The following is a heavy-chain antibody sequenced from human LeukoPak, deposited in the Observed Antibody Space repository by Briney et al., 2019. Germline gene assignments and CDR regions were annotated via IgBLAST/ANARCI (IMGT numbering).Heavy chain of an antibody. CDR2: IYYSGST. V-gene: IGHV4-39*01. Sequence: PSETLSLTCTVSGGSISSSSYYWGWIRQPPGKGLEWIGSIYYSGSTYYNPSLKSRVTISVDTSKNQFSLKLSSVTAADTAVYYCASGGWGMEGPIVVVSTTVDYWGQGTLVTVSS. J-gene: IGHJ4*02. D-gene: IGHD3-22*01. CDR1: GGSISSSSYY. CDR3: ASGGWGMEGPIVVVSTTVDY.